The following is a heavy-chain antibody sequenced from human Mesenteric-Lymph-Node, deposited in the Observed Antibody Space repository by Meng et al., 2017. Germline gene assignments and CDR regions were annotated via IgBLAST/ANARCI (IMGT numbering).Heavy chain of an antibody. D-gene: IGHD3-22*01. CDR1: GFTFSSYA. CDR3: ARAVGYNYNSCGCY. CDR2: ISDDGSNK. V-gene: IGHV3-30-3*01. Sequence: QVQLVESGGGVVQPGRSLRLSCAASGFTFSSYAMHWVRQGPGEGLEWLAVISDDGSNKYYADSVKGRFTISRDNSKNTLWLQMNSLRTDDTAVYYCARAVGYNYNSCGCYWGQGSLVTVSS. J-gene: IGHJ4*02.